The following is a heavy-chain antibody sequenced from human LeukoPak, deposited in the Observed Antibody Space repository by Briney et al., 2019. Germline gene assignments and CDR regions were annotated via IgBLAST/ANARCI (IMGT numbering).Heavy chain of an antibody. Sequence: SETLSLTCTVSGGSISSGDYYWSWIRQPPGKGLEWIGYIYYSGSTYYNPSLKSRVTISVDTSKNQFSLKLSSVTAADTAVYYCARDTTVATFDYWGQGTLVTVSS. V-gene: IGHV4-30-4*01. CDR1: GGSISSGDYY. J-gene: IGHJ4*02. CDR3: ARDTTVATFDY. CDR2: IYYSGST. D-gene: IGHD4-23*01.